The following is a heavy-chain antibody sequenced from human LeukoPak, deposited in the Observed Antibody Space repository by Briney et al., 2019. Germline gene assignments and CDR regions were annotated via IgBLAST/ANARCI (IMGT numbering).Heavy chain of an antibody. V-gene: IGHV3-23*01. D-gene: IGHD6-13*01. CDR3: TRGIAAAGSPSAEYFQH. Sequence: GGTLRLSCAASGFTFRNYGMSWVRQAPGKGLEWVSAISNSGGNTYYADSVKGRFTISRDNSKNTLYLQMNSLRAEDTAVYYCTRGIAAAGSPSAEYFQHWGQGTLVTVSS. CDR2: ISNSGGNT. CDR1: GFTFRNYG. J-gene: IGHJ1*01.